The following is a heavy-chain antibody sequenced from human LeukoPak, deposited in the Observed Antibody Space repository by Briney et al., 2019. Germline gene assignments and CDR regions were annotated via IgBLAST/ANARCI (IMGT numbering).Heavy chain of an antibody. CDR2: IYYSGST. CDR1: GGSISSYY. Sequence: SETLSLTCTVSGGSISSYYWSWIRQPPGKGLEWIGYIYYSGSTNYNPSLKSRVTISVDTSENQFSLKLSSVTAADTAVYYCARHEEMATMYDYWGQGTLVTVSS. CDR3: ARHEEMATMYDY. J-gene: IGHJ4*02. V-gene: IGHV4-59*08. D-gene: IGHD5-12*01.